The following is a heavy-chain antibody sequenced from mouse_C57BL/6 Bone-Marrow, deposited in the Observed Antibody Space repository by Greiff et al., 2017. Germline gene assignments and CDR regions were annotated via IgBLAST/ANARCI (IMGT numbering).Heavy chain of an antibody. CDR2: ISYDGSN. CDR3: ARGVYYYGSSSAY. D-gene: IGHD1-1*01. Sequence: VQLQESGPGLVKPSQSLSLTCSVTGYSITSGYYWNWIRQFPGNKLEWMGYISYDGSNNYNPSLKNRISITRDTSKNQFFLKLNSVTTENTATYYCARGVYYYGSSSAYWGQGTLVTVSA. CDR1: GYSITSGYY. V-gene: IGHV3-6*01. J-gene: IGHJ3*01.